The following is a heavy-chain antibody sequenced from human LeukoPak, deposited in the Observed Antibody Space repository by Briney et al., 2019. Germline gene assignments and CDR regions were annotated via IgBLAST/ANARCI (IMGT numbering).Heavy chain of an antibody. CDR3: ARRPIRADI. J-gene: IGHJ3*02. CDR1: GFAFSSYW. CDR2: IKQDGNEK. Sequence: GGSLRLSCAASGFAFSSYWMSWVRQAPGKGLEWVANIKQDGNEKYFVDSVKGRFTISRDNAKNSLSLQMNSLRAEDTAVYYCARRPIRADIWGQGTMVIVSS. V-gene: IGHV3-7*05.